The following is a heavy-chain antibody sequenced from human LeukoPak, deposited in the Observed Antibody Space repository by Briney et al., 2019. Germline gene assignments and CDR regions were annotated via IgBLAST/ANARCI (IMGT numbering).Heavy chain of an antibody. J-gene: IGHJ5*02. Sequence: SETLSLTCTVSGGSISSSSYYWGWIRQPPGKGLEWIGSIYYSGSTYYNPSLKSRVTISVDTSKNQFSLKLSSVTAADTAVYYRARREEEFPAGFDPWGQGTLVTVSS. D-gene: IGHD1-26*01. V-gene: IGHV4-39*01. CDR1: GGSISSSSYY. CDR3: ARREEEFPAGFDP. CDR2: IYYSGST.